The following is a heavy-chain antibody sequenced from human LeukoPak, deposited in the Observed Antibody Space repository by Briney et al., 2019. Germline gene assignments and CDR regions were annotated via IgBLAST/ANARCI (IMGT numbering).Heavy chain of an antibody. CDR2: IKQDGSEK. D-gene: IGHD3-10*01. CDR3: ARASLGTMVRGVIRYYYMDV. V-gene: IGHV3-7*03. Sequence: GGSLRLSCAASGFTFSSYWMSWVRQAPGKGLEWVANIKQDGSEKYYVDSVKGRFTISRDNSKNTLYFQMNSLRAEDTAVYYCARASLGTMVRGVIRYYYMDVWGKGTAVTISS. CDR1: GFTFSSYW. J-gene: IGHJ6*03.